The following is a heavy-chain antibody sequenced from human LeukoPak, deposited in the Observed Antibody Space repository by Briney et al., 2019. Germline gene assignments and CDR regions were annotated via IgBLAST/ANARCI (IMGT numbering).Heavy chain of an antibody. CDR2: YNGGNDDT. J-gene: IGHJ2*01. D-gene: IGHD1-7*01. CDR3: AKAIGITGTTYWYFDL. CDR1: GFTFSSFT. V-gene: IGHV3-23*01. Sequence: GGSLRLSCAASGFTFSSFTMSWVRQAPEKGLEWLSVYNGGNDDTYYADSVKGRFTISRDNSKNTLYLQLNSLRTEDTAVYYCAKAIGITGTTYWYFDLWGRGTLVTVSS.